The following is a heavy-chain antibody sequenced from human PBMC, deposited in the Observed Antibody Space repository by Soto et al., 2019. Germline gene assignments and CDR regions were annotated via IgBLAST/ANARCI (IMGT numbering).Heavy chain of an antibody. CDR3: EKAIGRGRGHNWFDP. V-gene: IGHV3-9*01. CDR1: GFTFDDDA. J-gene: IGHJ5*02. D-gene: IGHD2-15*01. CDR2: ISWNSGSI. Sequence: EVQLVESGGGLVQPGRSLRLSCAAYGFTFDDDAMHWVRQAPGKGMEWVSCISWNSGSIGYADSVKGRFTISRYNAKNSRYVQMNSLRAEDTALYYCEKAIGRGRGHNWFDPWGQGTLVTVSS.